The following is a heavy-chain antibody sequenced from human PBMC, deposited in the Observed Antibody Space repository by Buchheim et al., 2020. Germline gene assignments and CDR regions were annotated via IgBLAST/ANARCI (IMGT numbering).Heavy chain of an antibody. Sequence: VQLLESGGGVVQPGRALRLSCAASGFTFSSYAMHWVRQAPGKGLEWVAVISYHGSNKYYADSVKGRFTISRDNSNYTLYLQMSSLRAEDTAVYYCARGLSGSFYGKDYWGQGTL. J-gene: IGHJ4*02. D-gene: IGHD1-26*01. V-gene: IGHV3-30-3*01. CDR2: ISYHGSNK. CDR1: GFTFSSYA. CDR3: ARGLSGSFYGKDY.